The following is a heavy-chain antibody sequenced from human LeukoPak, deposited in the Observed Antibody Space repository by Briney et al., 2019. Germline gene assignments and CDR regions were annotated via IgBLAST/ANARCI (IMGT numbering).Heavy chain of an antibody. CDR2: ISGAGGST. CDR3: AKGPPDRGTVAGLDY. D-gene: IGHD6-19*01. J-gene: IGHJ4*02. Sequence: RGSLRLSCAASGFTFDDNAMHRVRQAPGKGLEWVSLISGAGGSTYYADTLKGRFTISRDNSKNSLYLQMNSLRTEDTALYYCAKGPPDRGTVAGLDYWGQGTLVTVSS. V-gene: IGHV3-43*02. CDR1: GFTFDDNA.